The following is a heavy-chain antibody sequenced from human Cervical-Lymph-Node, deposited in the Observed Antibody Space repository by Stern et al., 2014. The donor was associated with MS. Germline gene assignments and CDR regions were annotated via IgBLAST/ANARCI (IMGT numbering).Heavy chain of an antibody. CDR2: LWYDGRNK. CDR3: ARSSSSGWDY. J-gene: IGHJ4*02. V-gene: IGHV3-33*01. Sequence: MQLVESGGTVVQPGTSLRLSCEGSGFTFSNHGMNWVRRAPGKGLEWVASLWYDGRNKMYEDSMKGRFTISRDNSKNTLYLQMDTLRVEDTAVYYCARSSSSGWDYWGPGTLVTVSS. CDR1: GFTFSNHG. D-gene: IGHD6-25*01.